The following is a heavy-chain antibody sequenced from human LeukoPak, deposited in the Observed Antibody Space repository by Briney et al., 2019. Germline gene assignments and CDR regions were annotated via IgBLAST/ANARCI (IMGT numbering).Heavy chain of an antibody. CDR1: GYTFTGYY. D-gene: IGHD2-21*02. J-gene: IGHJ4*02. CDR3: ARAYCGGDCYQRSDFDY. Sequence: ASVKVSCKSSGYTFTGYYIHWVRQAPGQGLEWMGWINPNNGGTKYVQKFQGRVTTTRDTSISTAYMELSRLRSDDTAVYYCARAYCGGDCYQRSDFDYWGQGTLVTVSS. V-gene: IGHV1-2*02. CDR2: INPNNGGT.